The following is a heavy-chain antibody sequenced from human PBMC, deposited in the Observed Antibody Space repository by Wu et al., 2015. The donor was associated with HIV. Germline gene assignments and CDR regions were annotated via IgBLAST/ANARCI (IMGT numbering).Heavy chain of an antibody. J-gene: IGHJ4*02. V-gene: IGHV1-69*12. D-gene: IGHD5-18*01. CDR2: IIPMYGTA. CDR3: AGGGGRTSMDPFDF. CDR1: GGSFSRYA. Sequence: QVQVVQSGAEVKKPGSSVKVSCETSGGSFSRYAISWVRQAPGQGLEWMGGIIPMYGTADYAHKFQGRVTITADVSTSTAYMDVSSLRSADTAVYYCAGGGGRTSMDPFDFWGQGTLVTVSS.